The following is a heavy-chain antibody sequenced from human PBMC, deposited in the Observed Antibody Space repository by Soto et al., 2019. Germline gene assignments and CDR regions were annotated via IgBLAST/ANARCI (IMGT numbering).Heavy chain of an antibody. CDR1: GGSISSYY. Sequence: SETLSLTCTVSGGSISSYYWSWIRQPPGKGLEWIGYIYYSGSTNYNPSLKSRVTISVDTSKNQFSLNLSSVTAADTAVYYCARDRYGVRALDAFDIWGQGTMVTVSS. J-gene: IGHJ3*02. CDR3: ARDRYGVRALDAFDI. CDR2: IYYSGST. D-gene: IGHD3-10*01. V-gene: IGHV4-59*12.